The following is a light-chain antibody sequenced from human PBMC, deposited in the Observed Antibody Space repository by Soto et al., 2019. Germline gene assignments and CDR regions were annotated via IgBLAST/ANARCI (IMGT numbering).Light chain of an antibody. CDR2: DAS. CDR1: QSVSSY. CDR3: QQHNQWSIT. Sequence: IVLTQCPSTLSLSPWERATLSFRASQSVSSYLAWYQQKPGQAPRLLIYDASNRATGIPARFSGSGSGTEFTLTINSLQSEDSAVYYCQQHNQWSITFGQGTRLEIK. V-gene: IGKV3-11*01. J-gene: IGKJ5*01.